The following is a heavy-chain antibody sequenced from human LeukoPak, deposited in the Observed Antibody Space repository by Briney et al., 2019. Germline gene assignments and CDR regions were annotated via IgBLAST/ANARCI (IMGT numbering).Heavy chain of an antibody. V-gene: IGHV3-15*01. CDR2: IISKTDVRTT. D-gene: IGHD3-10*01. Sequence: GGSLRLSCAASGFTFSNAWMSWVRPPPGKGLEWVGRIISKTDVRTTDYAAPVKGRFTISRDDSKNTLYLQMNSLKSEDTAVYYCTTEGRFGELFWGGFDYYFGMDVWGHGTTVTASS. CDR1: GFTFSNAW. CDR3: TTEGRFGELFWGGFDYYFGMDV. J-gene: IGHJ6*02.